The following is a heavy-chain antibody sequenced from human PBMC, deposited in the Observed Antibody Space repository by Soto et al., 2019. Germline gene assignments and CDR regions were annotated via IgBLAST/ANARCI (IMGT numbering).Heavy chain of an antibody. CDR3: AKLPAAQSYFDF. Sequence: GGSLRLSCASSGFTFSTYAMILVRQAPGKGLEWVSIISGSGGSTYYPDSVKGRFTISRDNSKNTLYLQMNSLRADDTAVYYCAKLPAAQSYFDFWGQGTLVTVSS. CDR1: GFTFSTYA. D-gene: IGHD2-2*01. J-gene: IGHJ4*02. CDR2: ISGSGGST. V-gene: IGHV3-23*01.